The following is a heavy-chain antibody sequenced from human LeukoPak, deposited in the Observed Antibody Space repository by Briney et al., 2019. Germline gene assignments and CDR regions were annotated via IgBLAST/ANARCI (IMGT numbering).Heavy chain of an antibody. CDR1: GGTFSSYT. Sequence: ASVEVSCKASGGTFSSYTISWVRQAPGQGLEWMGRIIPILGIANYAQKFQGRVTITADKSTSTAYMELSSLRSEDTAVYYCAREGQMATITGAFDIWGQGTMVTVSS. CDR3: AREGQMATITGAFDI. J-gene: IGHJ3*02. V-gene: IGHV1-69*04. D-gene: IGHD5-12*01. CDR2: IIPILGIA.